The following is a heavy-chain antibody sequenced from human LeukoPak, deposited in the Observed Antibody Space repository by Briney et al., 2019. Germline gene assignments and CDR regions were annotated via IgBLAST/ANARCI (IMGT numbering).Heavy chain of an antibody. V-gene: IGHV1-69*04. CDR3: ARADMNLERRGRVAY. Sequence: SVKVSCKASGGTFTSYAISWVRHGPGQGLEWMWRVIPILGVANYAQKFQGRVTITSVKSTRTAYMELSSLRSEDTAVYYCARADMNLERRGRVAYWGQGTLVTVSS. J-gene: IGHJ4*02. D-gene: IGHD1-1*01. CDR1: GGTFTSYA. CDR2: VIPILGVA.